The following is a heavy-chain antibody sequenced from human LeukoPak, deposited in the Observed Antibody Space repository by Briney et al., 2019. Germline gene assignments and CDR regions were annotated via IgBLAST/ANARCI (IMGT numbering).Heavy chain of an antibody. V-gene: IGHV1-69*13. CDR2: IIPIFGTA. CDR1: GGTFSSYA. D-gene: IGHD2-2*01. CDR3: ASLVVPAPSNYYYYGMDV. J-gene: IGHJ6*02. Sequence: GASVKVSCKASGGTFSSYAISWVRQAPGQGLEWMGGIIPIFGTANYAQKFQGRVTITADESTSTAYMELSSLRSGDTAVYYCASLVVPAPSNYYYYGMDVWGQGTTVTVSS.